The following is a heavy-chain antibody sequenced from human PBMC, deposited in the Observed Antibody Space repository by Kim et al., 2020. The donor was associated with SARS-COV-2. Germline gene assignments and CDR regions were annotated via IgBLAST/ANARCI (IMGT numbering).Heavy chain of an antibody. D-gene: IGHD6-13*01. Sequence: ADSVKGRFPIARDNSKNTLYLKMNSLRAEDTAVYYCAREIAAAGDRNFDYWGQGTLVTVSS. CDR3: AREIAAAGDRNFDY. V-gene: IGHV3-30*01. J-gene: IGHJ4*02.